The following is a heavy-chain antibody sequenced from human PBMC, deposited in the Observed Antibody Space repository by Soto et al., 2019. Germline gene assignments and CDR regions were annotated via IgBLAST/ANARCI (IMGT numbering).Heavy chain of an antibody. D-gene: IGHD3-9*01. V-gene: IGHV4-39*01. CDR2: IYYSGRT. CDR1: GGSISSSSYY. CDR3: ARLGPRRYDILTGYPTFYSYYGMDV. J-gene: IGHJ6*02. Sequence: QLQLQESAPGLVKPSETLSLTCTVSGGSISSSSYYWGWIRQPPGKGLEWIGSIYYSGRTYYNPPLKSGVTISVDTAKSQFSLKLGSVTAADTAVYYCARLGPRRYDILTGYPTFYSYYGMDVWGQGTTVTVSS.